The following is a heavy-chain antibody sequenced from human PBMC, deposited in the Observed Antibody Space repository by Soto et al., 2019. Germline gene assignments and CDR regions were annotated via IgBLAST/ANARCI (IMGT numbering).Heavy chain of an antibody. J-gene: IGHJ6*03. CDR1: GYTFTGYY. CDR3: ARAGVYCSGGSCYSYYYYMDV. V-gene: IGHV1-2*04. Sequence: ASVKVSCKASGYTFTGYYMHWVRQAPGQGLEWMGWINPNSGGTNYAQKSQGWVTMTRDTSISTAYMELSRLRSDDTAVYYCARAGVYCSGGSCYSYYYYMDVWGKGTTVTVSS. CDR2: INPNSGGT. D-gene: IGHD2-15*01.